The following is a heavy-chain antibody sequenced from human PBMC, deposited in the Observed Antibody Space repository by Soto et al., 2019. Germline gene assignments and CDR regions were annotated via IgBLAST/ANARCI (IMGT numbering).Heavy chain of an antibody. V-gene: IGHV1-8*01. J-gene: IGHJ6*02. Sequence: ASVKVSCKASGYTFTSYDINWVRQATGQGLEWMGWMNPNSGNTGYAQKFQGRVTMTRNTSISTAYMELSSLRSEDTAVYYCHSQSWYSHYYYYGMDVWGQGTTVTVSS. CDR2: MNPNSGNT. D-gene: IGHD6-13*01. CDR3: HSQSWYSHYYYYGMDV. CDR1: GYTFTSYD.